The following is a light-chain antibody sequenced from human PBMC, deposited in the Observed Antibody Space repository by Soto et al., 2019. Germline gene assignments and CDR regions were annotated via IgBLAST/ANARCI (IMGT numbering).Light chain of an antibody. J-gene: IGLJ2*01. V-gene: IGLV1-44*01. CDR3: AAWDDSLKGLL. CDR2: GTT. CDR1: DSNIGSNA. Sequence: QSVLTQPPSASGTPGQRVTFSCSGSDSNIGSNAVNWYQQVPGTAPRLLIYGTTQRPSGVPDRFSGSKSGTSASLAISGLQSEDEADYHCAAWDDSLKGLLFGGGTKLTV.